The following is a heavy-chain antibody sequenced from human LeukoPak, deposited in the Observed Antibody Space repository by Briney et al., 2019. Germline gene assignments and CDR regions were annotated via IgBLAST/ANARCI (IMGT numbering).Heavy chain of an antibody. V-gene: IGHV3-66*01. CDR1: GFTVSSNY. Sequence: PGGSLRLSCAASGFTVSSNYMSWVRQAPGKGLEWVSVIYSGGSTYYADSVKGRFTISRDNSKNTLYLQMNSLRAEDTAVYYCARDLGIAARPYYYYGMDVWGQGTTVTVSS. J-gene: IGHJ6*02. CDR2: IYSGGST. CDR3: ARDLGIAARPYYYYGMDV. D-gene: IGHD6-6*01.